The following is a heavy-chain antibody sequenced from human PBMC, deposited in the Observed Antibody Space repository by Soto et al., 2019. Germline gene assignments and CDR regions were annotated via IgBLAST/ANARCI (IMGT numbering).Heavy chain of an antibody. CDR2: ISDGGRST. Sequence: GGSLRLSCAGSGFRFRDYAMGWVRQPPGSGLEWVSFISDGGRSTYYADSVKGRFSISRDNSKNTLSLELSGLRDEDTAVYFCGRTFYFWDRFSPFHTWGQGSLVTVSS. D-gene: IGHD3-3*01. CDR3: GRTFYFWDRFSPFHT. V-gene: IGHV3-23*01. J-gene: IGHJ5*02. CDR1: GFRFRDYA.